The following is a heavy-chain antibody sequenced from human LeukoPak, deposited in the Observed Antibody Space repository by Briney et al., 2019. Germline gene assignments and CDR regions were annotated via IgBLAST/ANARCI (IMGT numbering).Heavy chain of an antibody. V-gene: IGHV7-4-1*02. CDR2: INTNTGNP. J-gene: IGHJ4*02. CDR3: ARGTGDRGSAY. CDR1: GYTFTNYA. Sequence: ASVKVSCKASGYTFTNYAMNWVRQAPGQGLEWMGWINTNTGNPTYAQGFTGRFVFSLDTSISTAYLQINSLKAEDTAVYYCARGTGDRGSAYWGQGTLVIVSS. D-gene: IGHD7-27*01.